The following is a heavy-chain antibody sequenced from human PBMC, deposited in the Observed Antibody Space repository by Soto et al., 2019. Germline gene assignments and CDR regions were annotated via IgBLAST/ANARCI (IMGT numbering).Heavy chain of an antibody. D-gene: IGHD5-12*01. J-gene: IGHJ4*02. V-gene: IGHV3-74*01. Sequence: EVQLVESGGGLVQPGGSLRLSCAASGFTFSSYWMHWVHQAPGKGLVWVSRITSDGSSTSYADSVKGGFTISRDNAKNTLYLQMNSLRAEDTAVYYCVRDGYNLGIDYWGQGTLVTVSS. CDR1: GFTFSSYW. CDR3: VRDGYNLGIDY. CDR2: ITSDGSST.